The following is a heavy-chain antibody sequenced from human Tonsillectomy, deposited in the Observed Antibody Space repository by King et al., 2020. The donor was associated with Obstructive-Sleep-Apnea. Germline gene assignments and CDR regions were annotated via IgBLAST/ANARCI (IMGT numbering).Heavy chain of an antibody. CDR3: AKDISPGGGHYYYGMDV. J-gene: IGHJ6*02. CDR2: ISWNSGSI. D-gene: IGHD3-16*01. Sequence: VQLVESGGGLVQPGRSLRLSCAASGLTFDHYAMHWVRQAPGKGLEWGSGISWNSGSIAYADSVKGRFTISRDNARNSLYLQMNGLRAGDTALYYCAKDISPGGGHYYYGMDVWGQGTTVTVSS. CDR1: GLTFDHYA. V-gene: IGHV3-9*01.